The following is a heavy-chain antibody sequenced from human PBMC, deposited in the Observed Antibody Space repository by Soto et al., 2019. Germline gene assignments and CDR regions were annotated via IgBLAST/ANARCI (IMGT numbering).Heavy chain of an antibody. CDR1: GFTVSSNY. CDR3: AREVRGALWFDP. Sequence: EVQLVESGGGLVQPGGSLRLSCAASGFTVSSNYMSWVRQAPGKGLEWVSVIYSGGSTYYADSVKGRFTISRDNSKNTLYLQMNSLRAEDTAVYYCAREVRGALWFDPWGQGTLVTVSS. J-gene: IGHJ5*02. V-gene: IGHV3-66*01. CDR2: IYSGGST. D-gene: IGHD3-10*01.